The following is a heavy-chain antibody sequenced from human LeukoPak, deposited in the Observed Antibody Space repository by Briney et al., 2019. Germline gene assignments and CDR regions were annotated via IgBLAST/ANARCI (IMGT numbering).Heavy chain of an antibody. CDR3: ARGGGGTYYDILTGYYAPLDY. Sequence: ASVRVSCKASGYTFTGCYMHWVRQAPGQGLEWMGWINPNSGGTNYAQKFQGWVTMTRDTSISTAYMELSRLRSDDTAVYYCARGGGGTYYDILTGYYAPLDYWGQGTLVTVSS. J-gene: IGHJ4*02. CDR1: GYTFTGCY. V-gene: IGHV1-2*04. CDR2: INPNSGGT. D-gene: IGHD3-9*01.